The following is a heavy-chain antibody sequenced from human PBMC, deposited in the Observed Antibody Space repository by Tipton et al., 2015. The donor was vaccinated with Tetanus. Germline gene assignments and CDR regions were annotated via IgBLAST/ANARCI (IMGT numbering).Heavy chain of an antibody. CDR1: EFPFSNYA. CDR2: IRGRGSTT. D-gene: IGHD2-15*01. V-gene: IGHV3-23*01. CDR3: AREADCSGGSCFSGDFDN. J-gene: IGHJ4*02. Sequence: SLRLSCVASEFPFSNYAFSWVRQAPGKGLEWVSGIRGRGSTTYYADSVKGRFTIARDNSKNTLYLERNSLRAGDTALYYCAREADCSGGSCFSGDFDNWGQGAQVTVSS.